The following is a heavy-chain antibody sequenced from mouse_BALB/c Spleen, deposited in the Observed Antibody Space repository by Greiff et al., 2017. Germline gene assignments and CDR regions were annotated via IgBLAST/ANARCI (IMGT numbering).Heavy chain of an antibody. Sequence: VQLQQSGAELVKPGASVKLSCTASGFNIKDTYMHWVKQRPEQGLEWIGRIDPANGNTKYDPKFQGKATITADTSSNTAYLQLSSLTSEDTAVYYCARGDYGYGRFAYWGQGTLVTVSA. D-gene: IGHD1-2*01. J-gene: IGHJ3*01. CDR1: GFNIKDTY. CDR3: ARGDYGYGRFAY. V-gene: IGHV14-3*02. CDR2: IDPANGNT.